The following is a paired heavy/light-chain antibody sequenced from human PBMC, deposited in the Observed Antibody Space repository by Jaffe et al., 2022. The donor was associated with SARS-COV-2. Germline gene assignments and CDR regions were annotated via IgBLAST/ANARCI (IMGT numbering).Light chain of an antibody. CDR3: AAWDDSLSGYYV. CDR1: SSNIGSNY. J-gene: IGLJ1*01. Sequence: QSVLTQPPSASGTPGQRVTISCSGSSSNIGSNYVYWYQQLPGTAPKLLIYRNNQRPSGVPDRFSGSKSGTSASLAISGLRSEDEADYYCAAWDDSLSGYYVFGTGTKVTVL. CDR2: RNN. V-gene: IGLV1-47*01.
Heavy chain of an antibody. D-gene: IGHD3-3*01. J-gene: IGHJ6*02. V-gene: IGHV1-69*01. CDR1: GGTFSSYA. Sequence: QVQLVQSGAEVKKPGSSVKVSCKASGGTFSSYAISWVRQAPGQGLEWMGGIIPIFGTANYAQKFQGRVTITADESTSTAYMELSSLRSEDTAVYYCARVSGRDDFWSGYLYGMDVWGQGTTVTVSS. CDR2: IIPIFGTA. CDR3: ARVSGRDDFWSGYLYGMDV.